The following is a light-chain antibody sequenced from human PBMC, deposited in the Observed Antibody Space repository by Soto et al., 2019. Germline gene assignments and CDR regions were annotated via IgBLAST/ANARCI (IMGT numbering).Light chain of an antibody. CDR2: DSS. CDR3: QQYHTFSIA. J-gene: IGKJ5*01. CDR1: QSISTW. Sequence: DIQITQSPSTLSSSVLDSFTVTCRASQSISTWLAWYQQKPGRAPKLLIYDSSSLESGVPSRFSGSGSGTDFTLTISGLQPDDFATYYCQQYHTFSIAFGQGTRLEIK. V-gene: IGKV1-5*01.